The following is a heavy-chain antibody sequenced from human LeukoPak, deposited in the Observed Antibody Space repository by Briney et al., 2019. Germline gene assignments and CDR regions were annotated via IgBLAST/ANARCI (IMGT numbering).Heavy chain of an antibody. CDR3: ARGSVYYDSSGQFDY. Sequence: GASVTVSCTASGYTLTSYGISWVRQAPGQGLEWMGGIIPIFGTANYAQKFQGRVTITADESTSTAYMELSSLRSEDTAVYYCARGSVYYDSSGQFDYWGQGTLVTVSS. D-gene: IGHD3-22*01. V-gene: IGHV1-69*13. CDR1: GYTLTSYG. CDR2: IIPIFGTA. J-gene: IGHJ4*02.